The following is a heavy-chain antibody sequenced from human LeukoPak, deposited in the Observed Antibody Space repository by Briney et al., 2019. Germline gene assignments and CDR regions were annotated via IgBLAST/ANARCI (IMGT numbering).Heavy chain of an antibody. CDR3: ASGGVAASGASYI. V-gene: IGHV1-46*01. CDR2: INPSVGRT. CDR1: GYTLSSYG. Sequence: APLKVSCKAAGYTLSSYGISCVRQAPGQGLEGMGIINPSVGRTSYAQKIQDRVTVTRNTSTSTLYMELRGLRSEDTAVYCCASGGVAASGASYIRGKVTIVTV. J-gene: IGHJ3*02. D-gene: IGHD3-16*01.